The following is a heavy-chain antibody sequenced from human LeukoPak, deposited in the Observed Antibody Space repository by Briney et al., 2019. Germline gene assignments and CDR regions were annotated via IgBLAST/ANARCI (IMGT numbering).Heavy chain of an antibody. J-gene: IGHJ4*02. Sequence: ASVKVSCKASGYTFTSYGISWVRQAPGQGLEWMGWISAYNGNTNYAQKLQGRVTMTTDTSTSTAYMELRSLRSDDTAVYYCARDLEVGYYDSSGYYPYGGQGTLVTVS. D-gene: IGHD3-22*01. CDR1: GYTFTSYG. V-gene: IGHV1-18*01. CDR2: ISAYNGNT. CDR3: ARDLEVGYYDSSGYYPY.